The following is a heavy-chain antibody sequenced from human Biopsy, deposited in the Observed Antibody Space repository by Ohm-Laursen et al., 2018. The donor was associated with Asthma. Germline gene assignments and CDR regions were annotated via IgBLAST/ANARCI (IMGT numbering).Heavy chain of an antibody. D-gene: IGHD1-7*01. J-gene: IGHJ5*02. Sequence: SLRLSCTASGFTLTTYAIHWVRQAPGKGLEWVAVISYDGSTKYSADSVKGRFIVSRDISKNILSLQMNSLRAEDTAVYYCAKDGRGGTPDNWFDPWGQGTLVTVSS. CDR2: ISYDGSTK. CDR1: GFTLTTYA. CDR3: AKDGRGGTPDNWFDP. V-gene: IGHV3-30*18.